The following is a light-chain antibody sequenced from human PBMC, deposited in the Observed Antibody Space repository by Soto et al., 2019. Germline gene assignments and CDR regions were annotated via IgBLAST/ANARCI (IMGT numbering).Light chain of an antibody. Sequence: QSALTQPPSVSGSPGQSITISCTGTSSDVGSYNLVSWYQQHPGKAPKLMIYEGSKRPSGVSNRFSGSKSGNTASLTISGLQAEDEADYYCCSYAGSSTPHVVFGGGTKLTVL. J-gene: IGLJ2*01. CDR1: SSDVGSYNL. CDR2: EGS. CDR3: CSYAGSSTPHVV. V-gene: IGLV2-23*01.